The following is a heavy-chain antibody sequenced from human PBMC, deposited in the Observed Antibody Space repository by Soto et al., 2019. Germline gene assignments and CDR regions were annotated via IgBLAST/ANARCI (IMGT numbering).Heavy chain of an antibody. J-gene: IGHJ4*02. CDR3: STAGGLGAVAADY. Sequence: SETLSLTCAVSGGSIRSGGYSWGWIRPPPGKGLEWIGYIYHSGSTYYNPSLKSRVTISVDRSKNQFSLKLSSVTAADTAVYYGSTAGGLGAVAADYWGQGTLVPVSS. CDR1: GGSIRSGGYS. CDR2: IYHSGST. D-gene: IGHD6-19*01. V-gene: IGHV4-30-2*01.